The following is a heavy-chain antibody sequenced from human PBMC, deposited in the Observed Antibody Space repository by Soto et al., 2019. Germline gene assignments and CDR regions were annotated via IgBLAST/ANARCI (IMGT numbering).Heavy chain of an antibody. V-gene: IGHV1-46*04. D-gene: IGHD3-3*02. Sequence: QVQLVQSGAEVKKPGASVKLSCKASGYTFINYYIHWVRQAPGQGLEWMGIFNPTSGSTNYAKKSRGGVPLTRDTSTGTVYMEMSSRVFAAASVYYCGKDLARGHYWGQGTLVTVSS. CDR1: GYTFINYY. CDR3: GKDLARGHY. J-gene: IGHJ4*02. CDR2: FNPTSGST.